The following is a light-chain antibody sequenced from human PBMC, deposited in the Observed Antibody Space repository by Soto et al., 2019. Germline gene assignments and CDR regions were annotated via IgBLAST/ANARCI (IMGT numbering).Light chain of an antibody. CDR2: GPA. CDR3: QQYGSSPT. V-gene: IGKV3-20*01. J-gene: IGKJ1*01. Sequence: EIVLTQSPGTLSLSPGERATLSCRASESVGSNYLAWYQQKPGQAPRLLVYGPATRATGIPDRFSGSGSGTEFTLTITRLDPEDFAVYHCQQYGSSPTFGQGTKVDIK. CDR1: ESVGSNY.